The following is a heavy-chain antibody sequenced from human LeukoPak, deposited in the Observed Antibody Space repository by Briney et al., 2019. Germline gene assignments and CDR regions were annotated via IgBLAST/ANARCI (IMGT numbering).Heavy chain of an antibody. Sequence: GGSLRLSCAASGFTFSSYGMHWVRQAPGKGLEWVAVISYDGSNKYYADSVKGRFTISRDNSKNTLYLQMNSLRAEDTAVYYCARDPLRFLEWLTLRNYYYYGMDVWGQGTTVTVSS. CDR2: ISYDGSNK. D-gene: IGHD3-3*01. CDR1: GFTFSSYG. CDR3: ARDPLRFLEWLTLRNYYYYGMDV. V-gene: IGHV3-30*03. J-gene: IGHJ6*02.